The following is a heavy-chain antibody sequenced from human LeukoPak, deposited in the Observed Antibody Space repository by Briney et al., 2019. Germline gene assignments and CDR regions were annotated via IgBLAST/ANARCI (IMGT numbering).Heavy chain of an antibody. CDR3: ARDTAARWIQLIDY. V-gene: IGHV1-2*02. CDR1: GYTFTSYG. CDR2: INPNSGGT. J-gene: IGHJ4*02. D-gene: IGHD5-18*01. Sequence: GASVKVSCKASGYTFTSYGISWVRQAPGQGLEWMGWINPNSGGTNYAQKFQGRVTMTRDTSISTAYMELSRLRSDDTAVYYCARDTAARWIQLIDYWGQGTLVTVSS.